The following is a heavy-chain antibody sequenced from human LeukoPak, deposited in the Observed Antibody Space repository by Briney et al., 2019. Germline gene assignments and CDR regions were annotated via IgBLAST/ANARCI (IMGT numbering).Heavy chain of an antibody. CDR1: GGSISSSSYY. D-gene: IGHD4-23*01. Sequence: SETLSLTCTVSGGSISSSSYYWGWIRQPPGKGLEWIGSIYYSGSTYYNPSLKSRVTISVDTSKNQFSLKLSSVTAADTAVYYCARDRRLLRWYPFDAFDIWGQGTMVTVSS. V-gene: IGHV4-39*07. J-gene: IGHJ3*02. CDR3: ARDRRLLRWYPFDAFDI. CDR2: IYYSGST.